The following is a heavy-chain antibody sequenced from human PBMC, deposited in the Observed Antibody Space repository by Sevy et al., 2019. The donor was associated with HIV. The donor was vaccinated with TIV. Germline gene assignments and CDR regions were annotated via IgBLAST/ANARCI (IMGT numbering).Heavy chain of an antibody. Sequence: GGSLRLSCAASGFTFSSYAMHWVRQAPGKGLEWVAVISYDGSNKYYADSVKGRFTISRDNSKNTLYLQMNSLRAEDTAVYYCAREGLEEGGLQLRGFDYWGQRTLVTVSS. CDR1: GFTFSSYA. CDR3: AREGLEEGGLQLRGFDY. CDR2: ISYDGSNK. D-gene: IGHD5-12*01. V-gene: IGHV3-30-3*01. J-gene: IGHJ4*02.